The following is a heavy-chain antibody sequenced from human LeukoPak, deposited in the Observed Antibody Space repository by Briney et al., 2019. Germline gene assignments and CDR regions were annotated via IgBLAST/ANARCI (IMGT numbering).Heavy chain of an antibody. D-gene: IGHD3-10*01. J-gene: IGHJ3*02. CDR1: GGSISSHY. CDR3: ARDPGSWAFDI. Sequence: SETLSPTCTVSGGSISSHYWSWIRQPPGKGLEWIGYIYYSGSTNYNPSLKSRVTISVDTSKNQFSLKLSSVTAADTAVYYCARDPGSWAFDIWGQGAMVTVSS. CDR2: IYYSGST. V-gene: IGHV4-59*11.